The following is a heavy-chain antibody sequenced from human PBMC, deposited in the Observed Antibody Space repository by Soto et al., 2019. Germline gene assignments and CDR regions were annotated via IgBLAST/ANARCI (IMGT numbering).Heavy chain of an antibody. CDR2: TYYRSRWYS. Sequence: PLETLSLTCVGSGDTVSSNSVAWSWVRQSPSRGLEWLGRTYYRSRWYSDYAVSVRSRIDINADTSKNQVSLQLNSVTPEDTAVYYCARSEEDSDYYYYGMDVWGQGTTVTVSS. V-gene: IGHV6-1*01. CDR3: ARSEEDSDYYYYGMDV. J-gene: IGHJ6*02. D-gene: IGHD2-15*01. CDR1: GDTVSSNSVA.